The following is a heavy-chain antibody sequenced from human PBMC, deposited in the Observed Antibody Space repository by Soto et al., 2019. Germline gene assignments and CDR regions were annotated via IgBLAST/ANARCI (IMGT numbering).Heavy chain of an antibody. CDR3: ARTSRFDY. Sequence: SETLSLTCAVYGVSFSGYYWSWIRQPPGKGLEWIGQINHSGNTNYNPSLKSRVTISVDTSKNQFSLKLSSVTAADTAVYYCARTSRFDYWGQGTLVTVS. D-gene: IGHD6-6*01. J-gene: IGHJ4*02. CDR1: GVSFSGYY. V-gene: IGHV4-34*01. CDR2: INHSGNT.